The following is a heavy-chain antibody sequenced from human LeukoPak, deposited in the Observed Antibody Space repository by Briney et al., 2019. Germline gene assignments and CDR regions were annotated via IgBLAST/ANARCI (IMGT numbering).Heavy chain of an antibody. Sequence: SETLSLTCTVSGGSISSYYWSWIRQPPGKGLEWIGYIYYSGSTNYDPSLKSRVTISVDTSKNQFSLKLSSVTAADTAVYYCAREVLRFLEWSYMDVWGKGTTVTVSS. CDR2: IYYSGST. CDR1: GGSISSYY. D-gene: IGHD3-3*01. CDR3: AREVLRFLEWSYMDV. J-gene: IGHJ6*03. V-gene: IGHV4-59*01.